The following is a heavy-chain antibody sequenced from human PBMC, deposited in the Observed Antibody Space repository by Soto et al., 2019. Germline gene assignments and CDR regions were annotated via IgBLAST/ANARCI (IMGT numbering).Heavy chain of an antibody. CDR2: FYSSGGS. Sequence: QVQLQESGPGLVKPSETLSLTCTVSGGSISSYYWHWIRQPAGKGLEWIGRFYSSGGSNYNPSLKSRVPMSVYTPKNQLSLRLSSVTAADTAVYFCARAGSSGWYDYWGQGTLVTVSS. D-gene: IGHD6-19*01. J-gene: IGHJ4*02. CDR1: GGSISSYY. V-gene: IGHV4-4*07. CDR3: ARAGSSGWYDY.